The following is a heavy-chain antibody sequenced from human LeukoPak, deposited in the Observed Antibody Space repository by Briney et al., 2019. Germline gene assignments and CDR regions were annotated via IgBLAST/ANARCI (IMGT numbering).Heavy chain of an antibody. J-gene: IGHJ4*02. D-gene: IGHD2-15*01. CDR2: IIPIFGTA. CDR1: GGTFSSYA. CDR3: AGLGYCSSTSCSRYCSGGSCYSGFLDY. Sequence: EASVKVSCKASGGTFSSYAVSWVRQAPGQGLEWMGGIIPIFGTANYAQKFQGRVTITADESTSTAYMELSSLRSEDTAVYYCAGLGYCSSTSCSRYCSGGSCYSGFLDYWGQGTLVTVSS. V-gene: IGHV1-69*01.